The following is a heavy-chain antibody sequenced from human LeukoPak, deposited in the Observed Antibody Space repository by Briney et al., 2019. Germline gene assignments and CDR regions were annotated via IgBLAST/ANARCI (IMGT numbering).Heavy chain of an antibody. CDR3: ARFYRRARAAGPDY. J-gene: IGHJ4*02. CDR1: GFTFSGSY. D-gene: IGHD6-13*01. CDR2: IYYSGST. V-gene: IGHV4-38-2*01. Sequence: GSLRLACAASGFTFSGSYMSWIRQAPGKGLEWIGSIYYSGSTYYNPSLKSRVTISVDTSKNQFSLKLSSVTAADTAVYYCARFYRRARAAGPDYWGQGTLVTVSS.